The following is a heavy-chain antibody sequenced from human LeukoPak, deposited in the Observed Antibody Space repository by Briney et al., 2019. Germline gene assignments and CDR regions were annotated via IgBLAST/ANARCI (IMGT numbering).Heavy chain of an antibody. V-gene: IGHV3-30*14. CDR3: ARAFAL. Sequence: PGRSLRLSCAASGFTFSSYAMHWVRQAPGKGLEWVAVISYDGSNKYYADSVKGRFTISRDNSKNTLYLQMNSLRAEDTAVYYCARAFALWGQGTLVTVSS. CDR1: GFTFSSYA. J-gene: IGHJ5*02. CDR2: ISYDGSNK.